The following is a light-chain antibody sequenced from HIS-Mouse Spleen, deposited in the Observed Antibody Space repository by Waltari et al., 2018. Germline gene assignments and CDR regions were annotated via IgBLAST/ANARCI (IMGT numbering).Light chain of an antibody. Sequence: QSALTQPASVSGSPGQSIPISCTGTRRDVGGYNYVSGYQQHPGKAPKHMIYDVSNRPSGVSNRFSGSKSGNTASLTISGLQAEDEADYYCSSYTSSSTWVFGGGTKLTVL. CDR1: RRDVGGYNY. V-gene: IGLV2-14*03. CDR2: DVS. J-gene: IGLJ3*02. CDR3: SSYTSSSTWV.